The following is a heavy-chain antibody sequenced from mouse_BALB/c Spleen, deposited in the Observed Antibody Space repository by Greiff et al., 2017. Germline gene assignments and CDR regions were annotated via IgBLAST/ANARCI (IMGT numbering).Heavy chain of an antibody. V-gene: IGHV5-17*02. Sequence: EVMLVESGGGLVQPGGSRKLSCAASGFTFSSFGMHWVRQAPEKGLEWVAYISSGSSTIYYADTVKGRFTISRDNPKNTLFLQMTSLRSEDTAMYYCARGEGFITTVVADWYFDVWGAGTTVTVSS. CDR1: GFTFSSFG. CDR3: ARGEGFITTVVADWYFDV. J-gene: IGHJ1*01. D-gene: IGHD1-1*01. CDR2: ISSGSSTI.